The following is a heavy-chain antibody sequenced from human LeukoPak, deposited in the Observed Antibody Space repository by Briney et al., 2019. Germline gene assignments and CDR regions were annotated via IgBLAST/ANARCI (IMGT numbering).Heavy chain of an antibody. CDR1: GFTFSSYG. V-gene: IGHV3-30*02. Sequence: PGGSLRLSCAASGFTFSSYGMHWVRQASGKGLEWVAFIRYDGSNKYYADSVKGRFTISRDNSKNTLYLQMNSLRAEDTAVYYCAKDRIVVVIDPYYFDYWGQGTLVTVSS. CDR2: IRYDGSNK. D-gene: IGHD2-21*01. J-gene: IGHJ4*02. CDR3: AKDRIVVVIDPYYFDY.